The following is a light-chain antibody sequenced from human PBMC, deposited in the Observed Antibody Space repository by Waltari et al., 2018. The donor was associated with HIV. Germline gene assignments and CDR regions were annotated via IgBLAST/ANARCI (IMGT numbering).Light chain of an antibody. V-gene: IGKV3-11*01. CDR3: QQRSDWPPRIT. J-gene: IGKJ5*01. CDR2: DAS. CDR1: HSINTY. Sequence: EIVLTQSPATLSLSPGERATLSCRASHSINTYLAWYQPKPGQAPRLLIYDASNRATGIPARFSGRGSGTDFTLTISSLGPEDFALYYCQQRSDWPPRITFGQGTRLEIK.